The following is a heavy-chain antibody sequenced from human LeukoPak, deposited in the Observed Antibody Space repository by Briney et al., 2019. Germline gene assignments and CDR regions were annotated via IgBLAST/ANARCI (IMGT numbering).Heavy chain of an antibody. CDR1: GFTFSGYA. D-gene: IGHD3-22*01. CDR2: ISYDGSNK. J-gene: IGHJ4*02. CDR3: ARAYYYDSSGYQDY. Sequence: PGGSLRLSCAASGFTFSGYAMHWVRQAPGKGLEWVAVISYDGSNKYYADSVKGRFTISRDNSKNTLYLQMNSLRAEDTAVYYCARAYYYDSSGYQDYWGQGTLVTVSS. V-gene: IGHV3-30-3*01.